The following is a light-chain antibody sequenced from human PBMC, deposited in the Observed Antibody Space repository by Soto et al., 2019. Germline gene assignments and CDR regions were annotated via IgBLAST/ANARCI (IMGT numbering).Light chain of an antibody. CDR1: SGDVGSYNL. V-gene: IGLV2-23*02. Sequence: QSVLTQPASVSGSPGQSITISCTGTSGDVGSYNLVSWYQHHPGKAPKLMIYEVSKRPSGVSNRFSGSKSGNTASLTISGLQAEDEADYYCCSYAGSSTLLFGGGTKLTVL. CDR3: CSYAGSSTLL. CDR2: EVS. J-gene: IGLJ2*01.